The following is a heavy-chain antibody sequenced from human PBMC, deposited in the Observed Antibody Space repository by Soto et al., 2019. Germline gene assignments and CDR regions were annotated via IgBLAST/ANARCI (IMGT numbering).Heavy chain of an antibody. CDR1: GFTFSSYA. Sequence: PGGSLRLSCAASGFTFSSYAMSWVRQAPGKGLEWVTAITDSGGDTYYADSVKGRFTISRDNSKNTLYLQMNSLRAEDTAVYYCAKGSQASRPYYFYYWGQGTQVTVSS. CDR3: AKGSQASRPYYFYY. V-gene: IGHV3-23*01. D-gene: IGHD2-21*01. J-gene: IGHJ4*02. CDR2: ITDSGGDT.